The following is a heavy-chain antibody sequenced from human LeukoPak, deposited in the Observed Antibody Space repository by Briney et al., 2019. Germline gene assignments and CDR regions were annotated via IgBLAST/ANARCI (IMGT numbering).Heavy chain of an antibody. D-gene: IGHD3-10*01. Sequence: GASVKVSCMASGYTFTSYAMNWVRQAPGQGLEWMGWINTNTGNPTYAQGFTGRFVFSLDTSVSTAYLQISSLKAEDTAVYYCARDRTLWFGEREFEFDYWGQGTLVTVSS. CDR2: INTNTGNP. V-gene: IGHV7-4-1*02. CDR3: ARDRTLWFGEREFEFDY. CDR1: GYTFTSYA. J-gene: IGHJ4*02.